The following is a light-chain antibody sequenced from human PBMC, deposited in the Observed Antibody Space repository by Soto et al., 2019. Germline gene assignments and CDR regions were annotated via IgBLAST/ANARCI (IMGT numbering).Light chain of an antibody. Sequence: EIVMTQSPATLSVSPGERATLSFRASQSVSNNLAWYQQKPGQAPRLLIYGASTRATGIPARFSGSGSGTEFTLTISSLQSEDFAVYYCQQYNNWPGTFGQGTKVDI. CDR1: QSVSNN. CDR2: GAS. CDR3: QQYNNWPGT. V-gene: IGKV3-15*01. J-gene: IGKJ1*01.